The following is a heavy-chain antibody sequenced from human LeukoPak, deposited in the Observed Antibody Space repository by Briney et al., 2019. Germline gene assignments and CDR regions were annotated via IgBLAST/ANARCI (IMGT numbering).Heavy chain of an antibody. CDR3: ARDLGSYTSGWYMGFDY. Sequence: GGSLRLSCAASGFTFSSYSMNWVRQAPGKGLEWVSYISGTSNTIYYPDSLKGRFTIPRDNAKNSLYLQVNSLRAEDTAIYYCARDLGSYTSGWYMGFDYWGQGTLVTVSS. D-gene: IGHD6-19*01. V-gene: IGHV3-48*01. J-gene: IGHJ4*02. CDR1: GFTFSSYS. CDR2: ISGTSNTI.